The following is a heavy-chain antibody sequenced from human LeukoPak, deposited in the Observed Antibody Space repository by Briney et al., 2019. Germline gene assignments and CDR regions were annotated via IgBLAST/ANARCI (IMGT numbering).Heavy chain of an antibody. V-gene: IGHV4-4*08. CDR2: ITNSGDA. CDR1: GVSITDFH. Sequence: PSETLSLTCTVAGVSITDFHWSWLRQSPGKGLEWIGWITNSGDANYNPSLESRLAISGDTSKSQLSLIVTSVTDADTAVYYCARHFEHAAYFHHWGQGVLVTVSS. J-gene: IGHJ4*02. D-gene: IGHD1/OR15-1a*01. CDR3: ARHFEHAAYFHH.